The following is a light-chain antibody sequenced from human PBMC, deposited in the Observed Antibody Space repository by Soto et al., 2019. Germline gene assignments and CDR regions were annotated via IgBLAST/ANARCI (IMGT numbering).Light chain of an antibody. Sequence: ILMTQSPATLSVSPGERATLSCRASQSVSNNLAWYQQKPGQAPRLLIYDASTRATGIPARFSGSGSGTEFTLTISGLHSEDFAVYYCQQYNNWPPWTVGQGTKGEIK. CDR2: DAS. V-gene: IGKV3-15*01. CDR3: QQYNNWPPWT. CDR1: QSVSNN. J-gene: IGKJ1*01.